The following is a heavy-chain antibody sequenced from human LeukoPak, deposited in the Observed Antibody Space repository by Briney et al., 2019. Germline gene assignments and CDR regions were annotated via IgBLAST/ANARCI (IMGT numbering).Heavy chain of an antibody. CDR3: ARGWEVPDFWSGPLYYYYGMDV. J-gene: IGHJ6*02. D-gene: IGHD3-3*01. Sequence: GASVKVSCKASGGTFSSYAISWVRQAPGQGLEWMGGIIPIFGTANYAQKFQGRVTITADESTSTAYMELSSLRSEDTAVYYCARGWEVPDFWSGPLYYYYGMDVWAKGPRSPSP. CDR2: IIPIFGTA. V-gene: IGHV1-69*13. CDR1: GGTFSSYA.